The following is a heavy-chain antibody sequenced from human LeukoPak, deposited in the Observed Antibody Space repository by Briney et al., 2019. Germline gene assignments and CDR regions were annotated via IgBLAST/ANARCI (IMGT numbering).Heavy chain of an antibody. J-gene: IGHJ6*03. D-gene: IGHD1-7*01. CDR2: ISSSSTI. CDR3: ARDRLELRGASYYYYMDV. V-gene: IGHV3-48*01. Sequence: GGSLRLSCAASGFTFSSYSMNWVRQAPGKGLEWVSYISSSSTIYYADSVKGRFTISRDNAKNSLYLQMNSLRAEDTAAYYCARDRLELRGASYYYYMDVWGKGTTVTVSS. CDR1: GFTFSSYS.